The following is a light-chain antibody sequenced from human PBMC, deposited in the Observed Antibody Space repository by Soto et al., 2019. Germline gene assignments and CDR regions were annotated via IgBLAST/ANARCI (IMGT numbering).Light chain of an antibody. V-gene: IGKV1-27*01. CDR3: QQLNSYPS. Sequence: DIQMTQSPSSLSASLGDRVTITCRASQGIGVYLAWFQQKPGKVPKLLIYAASTLQSGVPSRFSGSGSGTDFTLTISSLQPEDFATYYCQQLNSYPSFGGGTKVEIK. CDR2: AAS. CDR1: QGIGVY. J-gene: IGKJ4*01.